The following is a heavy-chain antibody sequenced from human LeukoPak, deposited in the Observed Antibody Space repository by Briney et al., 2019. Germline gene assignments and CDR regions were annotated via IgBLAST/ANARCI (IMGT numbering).Heavy chain of an antibody. CDR3: ARGPRSSPTEYFDY. J-gene: IGHJ4*02. V-gene: IGHV3-64*02. CDR1: GFTFSSYA. D-gene: IGHD6-13*01. Sequence: PGGSLRLSCAASGFTFSSYAMHWVRQAPGKGLEYVSAISSNGGSTYYADPVRGRFTISRDNSENTLYLQMGSLRAEDMAVYYCARGPRSSPTEYFDYWGQGTLVTVSS. CDR2: ISSNGGST.